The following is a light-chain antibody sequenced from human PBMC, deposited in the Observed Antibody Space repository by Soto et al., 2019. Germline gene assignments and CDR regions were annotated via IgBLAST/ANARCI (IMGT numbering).Light chain of an antibody. J-gene: IGKJ1*01. Sequence: EIVLTQSPATLSLSPGERATLSCRSRQSVSSYLAWYQQKPGQAPRLLIXDSSNRATGSPARFSCSGSGTDFTLTISRLEPEDFAVYYCQQYGSSPPWTFGQGTKVDI. CDR2: DSS. CDR1: QSVSSY. V-gene: IGKV3-20*01. CDR3: QQYGSSPPWT.